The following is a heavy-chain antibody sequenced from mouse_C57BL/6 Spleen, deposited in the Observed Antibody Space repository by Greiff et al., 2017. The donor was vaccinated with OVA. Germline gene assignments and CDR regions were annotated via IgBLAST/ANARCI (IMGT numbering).Heavy chain of an antibody. J-gene: IGHJ2*01. CDR1: GYTFTSYW. D-gene: IGHD5-1-1*01. CDR2: INPSNGGT. V-gene: IGHV1-53*01. CDR3: ARRGYQYYFDY. Sequence: QVHVKQPGTELVKPGASVKLSCKASGYTFTSYWMHWVKQRPGQGLEWIGNINPSNGGTNYNEKFKSKATLTVDKSSSTAYMQLSSLTSEDSAVYYCARRGYQYYFDYWGQGTTLTVSS.